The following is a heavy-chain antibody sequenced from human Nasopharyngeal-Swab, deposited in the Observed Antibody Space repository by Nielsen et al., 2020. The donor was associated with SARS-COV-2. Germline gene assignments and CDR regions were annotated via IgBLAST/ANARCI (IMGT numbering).Heavy chain of an antibody. Sequence: ASVKVSCKASGYTFSSFGISWARQAPGQGLEWMGLINIYNGNRKYAQKYQGRVTMTADSSTSTAYMELKSLRPDDTAVYYCVRDRISSLNWFDPWGQGTLVTVSS. V-gene: IGHV1-18*01. D-gene: IGHD2-15*01. CDR2: INIYNGNR. J-gene: IGHJ5*02. CDR3: VRDRISSLNWFDP. CDR1: GYTFSSFG.